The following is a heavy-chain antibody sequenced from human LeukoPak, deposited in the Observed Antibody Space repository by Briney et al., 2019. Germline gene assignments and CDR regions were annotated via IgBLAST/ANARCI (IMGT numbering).Heavy chain of an antibody. J-gene: IGHJ6*03. CDR3: ARARRGSSSAYYYYYMDV. D-gene: IGHD6-6*01. CDR1: GYTFTSYD. Sequence: ASVKVSCKASGYTFTSYDINWVRQATGQGLEWMGWMNPNSGNTGYAQKFQGRVTITRTTSISTAYMELSSLRSEDTAVYYCARARRGSSSAYYYYYMDVWGKGTTVTVSS. V-gene: IGHV1-8*03. CDR2: MNPNSGNT.